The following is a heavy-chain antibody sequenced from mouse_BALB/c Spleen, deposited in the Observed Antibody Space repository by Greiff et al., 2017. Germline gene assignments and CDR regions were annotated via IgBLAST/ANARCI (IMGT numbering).Heavy chain of an antibody. J-gene: IGHJ4*01. D-gene: IGHD1-1*01. Sequence: QVQLQQSGAELMKPGASVKISCKATGYTFSSYWIEWVKQRPGHGLEWIGEIFPGSGSTNYNEKFKGKATFTADTSSNTAYMQLSSLTSEDSAVYYYARRGRYGAMDYWGQGTSVTVSS. CDR2: IFPGSGST. CDR1: GYTFSSYW. CDR3: ARRGRYGAMDY. V-gene: IGHV1-9*01.